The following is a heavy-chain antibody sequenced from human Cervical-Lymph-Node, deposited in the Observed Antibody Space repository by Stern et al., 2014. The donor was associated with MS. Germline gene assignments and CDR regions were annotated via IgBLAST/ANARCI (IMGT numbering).Heavy chain of an antibody. Sequence: MQLVESGGGVVQPGRSLRLSCAASGFIFSSSGMHWVRQAQGKGLEWVAALSHDGTYEYYSDSVRGRFTISRENSEDTLFLQMISLNPEDTAVYYCAKDLSDVLSEYVDSWGQGILVTVSS. D-gene: IGHD3-3*01. CDR2: LSHDGTYE. V-gene: IGHV3-30*18. J-gene: IGHJ5*02. CDR1: GFIFSSSG. CDR3: AKDLSDVLSEYVDS.